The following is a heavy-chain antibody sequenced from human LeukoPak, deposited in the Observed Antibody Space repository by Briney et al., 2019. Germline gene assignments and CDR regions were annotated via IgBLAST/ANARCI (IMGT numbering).Heavy chain of an antibody. V-gene: IGHV4-59*01. CDR1: GGSISSYY. CDR2: IYYSGST. CDR3: ARDPAALGWFDP. Sequence: PSETLSLTCTGSGGSISSYYWSWIRQPPGKGLEWIGYIYYSGSTNYNPSLKSRVTISVDTSKNQFSLKLSSVTAADTAVYYCARDPAALGWFDPWGQGTLVTVSS. J-gene: IGHJ5*02. D-gene: IGHD3-10*01.